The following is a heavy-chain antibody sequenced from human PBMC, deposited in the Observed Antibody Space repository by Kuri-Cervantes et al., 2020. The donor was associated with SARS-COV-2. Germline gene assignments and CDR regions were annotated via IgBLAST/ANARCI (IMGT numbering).Heavy chain of an antibody. Sequence: SETLSLTCTVSGGSISSHYWSWIRQPPGKGLEWIGYVYSSGSTNYSPSLKSRVTVSVDTSKNQFSLKLTSVTAADTAVYYCTRAGYDNSGYYYSFDFWGQGTLVTISS. CDR2: VYSSGST. CDR1: GGSISSHY. D-gene: IGHD3-22*01. V-gene: IGHV4-59*11. J-gene: IGHJ4*02. CDR3: TRAGYDNSGYYYSFDF.